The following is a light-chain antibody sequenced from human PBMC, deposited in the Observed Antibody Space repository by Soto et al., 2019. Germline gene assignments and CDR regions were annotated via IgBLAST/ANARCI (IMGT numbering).Light chain of an antibody. CDR2: DAY. V-gene: IGKV3-11*01. J-gene: IGKJ4*01. Sequence: EIVLTQSPVTLSLSPGERATLSCRASQSVTTFLAWYQQKPGQAPRRLIYDAYKRATGIPARFSGGGSGTDFNLTISCLEPEDFAVYYCQQRTNWPLTFGGGTKVEVK. CDR1: QSVTTF. CDR3: QQRTNWPLT.